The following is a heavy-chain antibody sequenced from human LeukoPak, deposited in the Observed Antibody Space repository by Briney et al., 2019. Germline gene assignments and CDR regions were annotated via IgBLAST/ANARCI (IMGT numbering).Heavy chain of an antibody. V-gene: IGHV4-34*01. CDR1: GGSFSGYY. Sequence: SETLSLTCAVYGGSFSGYYWSWIRQPPGKGLEWIGEINHSGSTNYNPSLKSRVTISVDTSKNQFSLKLSSVTAADTAVYYCAGPSAGHYCYYMDVWGKGNTVTISS. J-gene: IGHJ6*03. CDR2: INHSGST. D-gene: IGHD6-13*01. CDR3: AGPSAGHYCYYMDV.